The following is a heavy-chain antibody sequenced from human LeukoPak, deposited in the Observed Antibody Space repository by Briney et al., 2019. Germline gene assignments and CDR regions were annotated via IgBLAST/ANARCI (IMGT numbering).Heavy chain of an antibody. CDR2: IYSGGGT. CDR3: ARRTAVSYYFDS. CDR1: GFTVSSNY. V-gene: IGHV3-53*01. D-gene: IGHD1-14*01. J-gene: IGHJ4*02. Sequence: GGSLRLPCAASGFTVSSNYMSWVRQAPGKGLEWVSVIYSGGGTFYADSVKGRFTISRDNSKNTLYLQMNSLRVEDTAVYYCARRTAVSYYFDSWGQGTLVTVSS.